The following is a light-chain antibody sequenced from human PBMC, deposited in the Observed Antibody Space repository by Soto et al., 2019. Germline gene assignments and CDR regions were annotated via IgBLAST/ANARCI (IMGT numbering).Light chain of an antibody. V-gene: IGLV1-44*01. CDR3: QSYDRGLSGPV. Sequence: QSVLTQPPSASGTPGQRVTISCSGSNSNIGSNTVNWYQQLPGTAPKLLIYYDNLRPSGVPDRISGSKSGTSASLAISGLQSDDEADYYCQSYDRGLSGPVFGGGTKVTVL. CDR2: YDN. J-gene: IGLJ3*02. CDR1: NSNIGSNT.